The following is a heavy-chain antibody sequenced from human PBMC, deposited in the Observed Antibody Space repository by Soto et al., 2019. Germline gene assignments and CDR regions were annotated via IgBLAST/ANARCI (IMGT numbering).Heavy chain of an antibody. V-gene: IGHV3-30*18. J-gene: IGHJ4*02. CDR3: AKGGITMIVVVLPDY. D-gene: IGHD3-22*01. Sequence: ESGGGVVQPGRSLRLSCAASGFTFSSYGMHWVRQAPGKGLEWVAVISYDGSNKYYADSVKGRFTISRDNSKNTLYLQMNSLRAEDTAVYYCAKGGITMIVVVLPDYWGQGTLVTVSS. CDR1: GFTFSSYG. CDR2: ISYDGSNK.